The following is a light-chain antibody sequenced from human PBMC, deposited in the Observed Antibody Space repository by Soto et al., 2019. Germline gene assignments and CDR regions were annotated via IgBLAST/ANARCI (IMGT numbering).Light chain of an antibody. CDR3: QKSYSTPRT. CDR2: AAS. Sequence: QMTHSPCARAASAGGGGPITFRASQSISSYLNWYQQKPGKAPKLLIYAASSLQSGVPSRFSGSGSGTDFTLTISSLQPEDFATYYCQKSYSTPRTFGQGTKVDIK. J-gene: IGKJ1*01. V-gene: IGKV1-39*01. CDR1: QSISSY.